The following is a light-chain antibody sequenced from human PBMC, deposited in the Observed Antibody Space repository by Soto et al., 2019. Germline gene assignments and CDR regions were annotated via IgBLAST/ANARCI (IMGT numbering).Light chain of an antibody. V-gene: IGKV3-20*01. CDR2: GAS. J-gene: IGKJ1*01. Sequence: EIVMTQSPGTLSLSPGETAALSCRASQSVSSSFLAWYQQKAGQAPRLLIYGASRRATGIPDRFSGSGSGTDFTLTISRLEPEDFAVYYCQQYVSSPWAFGQGTKGDIK. CDR1: QSVSSSF. CDR3: QQYVSSPWA.